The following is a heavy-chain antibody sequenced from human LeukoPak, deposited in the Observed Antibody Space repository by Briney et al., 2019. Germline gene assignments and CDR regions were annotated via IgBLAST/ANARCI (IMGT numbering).Heavy chain of an antibody. Sequence: GGSLRLSCAASGFTFSSYGMHWVRQAPGEGLEWVAVIWFDGSNENYADSVKGRFTISRDNSKNTLYVQTNSLRAEDTAVYYCARGTNWGIDYWGQGTLVTVSS. CDR2: IWFDGSNE. J-gene: IGHJ4*02. CDR3: ARGTNWGIDY. D-gene: IGHD3-16*01. CDR1: GFTFSSYG. V-gene: IGHV3-33*01.